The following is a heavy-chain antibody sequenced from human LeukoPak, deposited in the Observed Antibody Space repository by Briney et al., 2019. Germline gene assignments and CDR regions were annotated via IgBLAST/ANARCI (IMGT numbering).Heavy chain of an antibody. CDR2: INQDGSEK. J-gene: IGHJ6*02. V-gene: IGHV3-7*01. Sequence: PGRSLRLSCTASGFTFGDYAMSWVRQAPGKGLEWVANINQDGSEKYYVDSVKGRFTISRDNAKNSLFLQMNSLRGEETAVYYCARGRFHGMGVWGQGTTVTVSS. CDR3: ARGRFHGMGV. CDR1: GFTFGDYA.